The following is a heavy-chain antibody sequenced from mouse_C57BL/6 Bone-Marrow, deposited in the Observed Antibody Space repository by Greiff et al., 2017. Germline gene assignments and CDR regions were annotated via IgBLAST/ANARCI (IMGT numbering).Heavy chain of an antibody. V-gene: IGHV10-1*01. Sequence: EVQLVESGGGLVQPKGSLKLSCAASGFSFNTYAMNWVRQAPGKGLEWVARIRSKSNNYATYYADSVKDRFTISRDDSESMLYLQMNNLKTEDTAMYYCGRPYGNYYAMDYWGQGTSGTVSS. CDR1: GFSFNTYA. J-gene: IGHJ4*01. CDR2: IRSKSNNYAT. CDR3: GRPYGNYYAMDY. D-gene: IGHD2-10*02.